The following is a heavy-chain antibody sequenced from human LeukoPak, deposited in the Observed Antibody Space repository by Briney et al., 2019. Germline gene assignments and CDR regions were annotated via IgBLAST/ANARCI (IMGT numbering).Heavy chain of an antibody. V-gene: IGHV3-30*18. J-gene: IGHJ3*02. CDR3: AKITTNDAFDI. CDR1: GFTFSSYG. D-gene: IGHD3-3*01. Sequence: GGSLRLSCAASGFTFSSYGMHWVRQAPGKGLEWVAVISYDGSNKYYADSVKGRFTISRDNSKSTLYLQMNSLRAEDTAVYYCAKITTNDAFDIWGQGTMVTVSP. CDR2: ISYDGSNK.